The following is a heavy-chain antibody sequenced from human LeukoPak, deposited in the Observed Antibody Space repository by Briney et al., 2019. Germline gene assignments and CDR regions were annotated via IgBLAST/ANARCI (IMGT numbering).Heavy chain of an antibody. Sequence: PSETLSLTCTVSGYSISSGYYWGWIRQPPGKGLEWIGSIYHSGSTYYNPSLKSRVTISVDTSKNQFSLKLSSVTAAHTAVYYCARSDLAVASRWFDPWGQGTLVTVSS. D-gene: IGHD6-19*01. CDR1: GYSISSGYY. V-gene: IGHV4-38-2*02. CDR3: ARSDLAVASRWFDP. J-gene: IGHJ5*02. CDR2: IYHSGST.